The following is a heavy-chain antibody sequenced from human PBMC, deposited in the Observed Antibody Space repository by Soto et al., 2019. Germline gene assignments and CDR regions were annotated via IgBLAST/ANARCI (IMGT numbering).Heavy chain of an antibody. CDR1: GYTFTSYG. CDR3: ARGRHYDILTGYYPFDY. D-gene: IGHD3-9*01. V-gene: IGHV1-18*04. J-gene: IGHJ4*02. CDR2: ISAYNGNT. Sequence: ASVKVSCKASGYTFTSYGISWVRQAPGQGLEWMGWISAYNGNTNYAQKLQGRVTMTTDTSTSTAYMELRSLRSDDTAVYYCARGRHYDILTGYYPFDYWGKGTRATV.